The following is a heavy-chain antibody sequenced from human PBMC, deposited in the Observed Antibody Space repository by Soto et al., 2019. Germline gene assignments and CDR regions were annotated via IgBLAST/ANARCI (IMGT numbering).Heavy chain of an antibody. D-gene: IGHD3-22*01. J-gene: IGHJ4*02. Sequence: QVQLVESGGGVVQPGGSLRLSCEASGFPFSSYGIHWVRQAPGKGLEWLAIIWNDGSNEYYADSVKGRFTISRDNSKNTVYLQVSNLRAEDTAVYFCARGQTDSGGYSDSWGQGTLVTVSS. CDR1: GFPFSSYG. V-gene: IGHV3-33*01. CDR3: ARGQTDSGGYSDS. CDR2: IWNDGSNE.